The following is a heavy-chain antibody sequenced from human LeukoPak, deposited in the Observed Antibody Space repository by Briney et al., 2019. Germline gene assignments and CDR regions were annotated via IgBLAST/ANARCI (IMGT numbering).Heavy chain of an antibody. CDR2: IYYSGST. D-gene: IGHD3-22*01. CDR1: GGSISSYY. J-gene: IGHJ4*02. Sequence: PSETLSLTCTVSGGSISSYYWSWIRQPPGKGLEWIGYIYYSGSTKYNPSLKSRVTISVDTSKNQFSLKLSSVTAADTAVYYCARHVGYYDSGFDYWGQGTLVTVSS. V-gene: IGHV4-59*08. CDR3: ARHVGYYDSGFDY.